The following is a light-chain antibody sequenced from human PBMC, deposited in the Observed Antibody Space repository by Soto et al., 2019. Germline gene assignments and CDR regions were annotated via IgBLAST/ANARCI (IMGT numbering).Light chain of an antibody. CDR3: QQSHSTPPT. CDR2: AAS. V-gene: IGKV1-39*01. CDR1: QSISNF. J-gene: IGKJ1*01. Sequence: DIQMTQSPSSLSASVGDRVTITCRASQSISNFLNWYQQRQGQVPKLLIYAASILHTGVPSRFSGCGSGTDFTLTITSXQPEDFTTYYCQQSHSTPPTFGQGTKVDIK.